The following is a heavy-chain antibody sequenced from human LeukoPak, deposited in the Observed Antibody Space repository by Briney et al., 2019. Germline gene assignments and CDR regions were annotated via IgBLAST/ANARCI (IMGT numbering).Heavy chain of an antibody. V-gene: IGHV3-7*01. Sequence: GGSLRLSCAASGFSFRTYWMSWVRQAPGKGLEWVANLKQDGSEKNYVDSVKGRFTISRDNANNFLYLQMNSLRAEDTAVYYCARVRRIGYSSGWYVDYWGQGTLVTVSS. CDR3: ARVRRIGYSSGWYVDY. CDR1: GFSFRTYW. D-gene: IGHD6-19*01. J-gene: IGHJ4*02. CDR2: LKQDGSEK.